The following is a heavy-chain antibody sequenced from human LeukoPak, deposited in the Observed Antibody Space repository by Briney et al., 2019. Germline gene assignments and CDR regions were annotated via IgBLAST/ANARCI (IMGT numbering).Heavy chain of an antibody. D-gene: IGHD5-24*01. Sequence: GGSLRLSCAASGFTFSSYAMSWVRQAPGKGLEWAANIKQDGSEKYYVDSVKGRFTISRDNAKNSLYLQMNSLRAEDTAVYYCARTRDGGFDPWGQGTLVTVSS. J-gene: IGHJ5*02. CDR2: IKQDGSEK. CDR1: GFTFSSYA. CDR3: ARTRDGGFDP. V-gene: IGHV3-7*03.